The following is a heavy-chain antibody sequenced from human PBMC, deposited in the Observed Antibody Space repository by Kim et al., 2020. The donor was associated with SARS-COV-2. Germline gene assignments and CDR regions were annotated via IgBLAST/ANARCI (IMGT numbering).Heavy chain of an antibody. V-gene: IGHV3-9*01. CDR2: ISWNSGSI. CDR1: GFTFGDYA. Sequence: GGSLRLSCAASGFTFGDYAMHWVRQAPGKGLEWVSGISWNSGSIGYADSVKGRFTISRDNAKNSLYLQMNSLRAEDTALYYCAKEFREDSSSWYPNYYYYGMDVWGQGTTVTVSS. CDR3: AKEFREDSSSWYPNYYYYGMDV. J-gene: IGHJ6*02. D-gene: IGHD6-13*01.